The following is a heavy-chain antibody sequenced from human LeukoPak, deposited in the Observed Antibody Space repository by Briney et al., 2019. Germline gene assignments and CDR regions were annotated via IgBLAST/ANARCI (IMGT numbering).Heavy chain of an antibody. Sequence: ASVKVSCKASGYTFTSYGISWVRQAPGQGLEWMGWISAYNGNTNYAQKLQGRVTMTTDTSTSTAYMELRSLRSDDTAVYYCARVATYYYDSSGYYTDPWGQGTLVTVSS. CDR2: ISAYNGNT. V-gene: IGHV1-18*01. J-gene: IGHJ5*02. D-gene: IGHD3-22*01. CDR1: GYTFTSYG. CDR3: ARVATYYYDSSGYYTDP.